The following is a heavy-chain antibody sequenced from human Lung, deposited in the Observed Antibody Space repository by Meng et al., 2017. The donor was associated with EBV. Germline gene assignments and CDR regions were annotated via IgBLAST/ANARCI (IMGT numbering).Heavy chain of an antibody. D-gene: IGHD3-22*01. CDR2: INHSGST. CDR3: ARGRIIGDSSGYSDY. CDR1: GGSFSGYY. V-gene: IGHV4-34*01. J-gene: IGHJ4*02. Sequence: HLQQWGAGLFKPSETLSLTCAVYGGSFSGYYWSWIRQPPGKGLEWIGEINHSGSTNYNPSLKSRVTISVDTSKNQFSLKLSSVTAADTAVYYCARGRIIGDSSGYSDYWGQGTLVTLSS.